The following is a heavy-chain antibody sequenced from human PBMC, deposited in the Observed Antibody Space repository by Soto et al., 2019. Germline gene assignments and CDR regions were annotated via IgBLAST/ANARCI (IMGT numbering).Heavy chain of an antibody. J-gene: IGHJ3*01. D-gene: IGHD3-3*01. CDR1: GFTFDRYA. V-gene: IGHV3-23*01. CDR3: AKDSVGGYSFWSGYYSDGLDV. Sequence: EVKLLESGGGLAQPGGSLRLSCVGSGFTFDRYAISWVRHAPGERLQWIAAISGSADGTDYAHSVRGRFTISRDNSKKTVHLQMDSLRVEDTAVYFCAKDSVGGYSFWSGYYSDGLDVWGQGTLVSVS. CDR2: ISGSADGT.